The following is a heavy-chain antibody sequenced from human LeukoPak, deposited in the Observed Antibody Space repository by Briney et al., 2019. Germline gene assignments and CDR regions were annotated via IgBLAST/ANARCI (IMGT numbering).Heavy chain of an antibody. J-gene: IGHJ6*02. Sequence: GGSLRLTCAACGFTFSSYTQNWVRQAPGKGLDWLSALSGSGGGTYYADSVKGRFTISRDNSKNTLYLQMHSLRVDDTAVYYCAKGGWRTGDGMNVWGQGATVTVSS. CDR1: GFTFSSYT. V-gene: IGHV3-23*01. D-gene: IGHD6-19*01. CDR2: LSGSGGGT. CDR3: AKGGWRTGDGMNV.